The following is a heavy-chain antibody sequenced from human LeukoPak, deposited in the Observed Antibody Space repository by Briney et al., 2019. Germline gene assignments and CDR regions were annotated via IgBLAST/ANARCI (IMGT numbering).Heavy chain of an antibody. CDR3: ARHAEGYYDSSGYYSSDAFDI. V-gene: IGHV4-4*02. J-gene: IGHJ3*02. D-gene: IGHD3-22*01. CDR1: GGSISSSNW. CDR2: IYHSGST. Sequence: SETLSLTCAVSGGSISSSNWWCWVRQPPGKGLEWIGEIYHSGSTNYNPSLKSRVTISVDKSKRQFSLKLSSVTAADTAVYYCARHAEGYYDSSGYYSSDAFDIWGQGTMVTVSS.